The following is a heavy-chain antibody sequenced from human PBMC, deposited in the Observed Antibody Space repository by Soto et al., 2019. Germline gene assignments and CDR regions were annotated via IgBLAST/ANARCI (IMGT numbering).Heavy chain of an antibody. D-gene: IGHD3-22*01. J-gene: IGHJ4*02. Sequence: GGSLRLSCAASGFTFSSYAMHWVRQAPGKGLEWVAVISYDGSNKYYADSVKGRFTISRDNSKKTLYLQMNSLRAEDTAVYYCARDANEYYYDSSGYSYFDYWGQGTLVTVSS. CDR2: ISYDGSNK. CDR1: GFTFSSYA. CDR3: ARDANEYYYDSSGYSYFDY. V-gene: IGHV3-30-3*01.